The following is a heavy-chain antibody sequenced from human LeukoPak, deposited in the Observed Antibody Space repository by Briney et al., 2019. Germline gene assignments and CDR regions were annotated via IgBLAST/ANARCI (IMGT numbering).Heavy chain of an antibody. CDR2: ISGSGGST. CDR1: GFTFSSYA. CDR3: AKGGKWDVTPFDY. D-gene: IGHD1-26*01. J-gene: IGHJ4*02. V-gene: IGHV3-23*01. Sequence: PGGSLRLSCAASGFTFSSYAMSWVRQAPGKGLEWVSGISGSGGSTYYADSVKGRFTISRDNSKNTLYLQVNSLRAEDTAVYYCAKGGKWDVTPFDYWGQGTLVTVSS.